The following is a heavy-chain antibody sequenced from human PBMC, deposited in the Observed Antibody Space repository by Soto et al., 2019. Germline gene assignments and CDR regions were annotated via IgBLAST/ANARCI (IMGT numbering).Heavy chain of an antibody. CDR1: GYTFFTYD. CDR3: ARHHGPTTSENWFDP. V-gene: IGHV1-18*01. CDR2: ISTYSVDK. J-gene: IGHJ5*02. Sequence: QVHLVQSGVEVKTPGASVKVSCQASGYTFFTYDISWVRQAPGQGLEWMGWISTYSVDKKYAQKFQGRVTMTTDTSTTTAYLELMSLRSDDTAVYYCARHHGPTTSENWFDPWGQGTLVTVSS. D-gene: IGHD5-12*01.